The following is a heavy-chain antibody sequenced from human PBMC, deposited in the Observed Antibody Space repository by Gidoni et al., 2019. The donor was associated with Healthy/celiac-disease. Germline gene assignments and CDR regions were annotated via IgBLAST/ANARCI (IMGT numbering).Heavy chain of an antibody. Sequence: QVQLVQSGAEVKKTGASVKVDCKAAGYTFTSYDIHWVRQAPGKGLEWMGIINPSGGSTSYAQKFQGSVTMTRDTSTSTVYMELSSLRSEDTAVYYCARDEEKYDFWSGYSFDYWGQGTLVTVSS. CDR3: ARDEEKYDFWSGYSFDY. D-gene: IGHD3-3*01. CDR1: GYTFTSYD. V-gene: IGHV1-46*03. J-gene: IGHJ4*02. CDR2: INPSGGST.